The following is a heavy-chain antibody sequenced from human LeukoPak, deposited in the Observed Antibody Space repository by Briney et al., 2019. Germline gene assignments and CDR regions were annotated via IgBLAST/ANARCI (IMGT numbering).Heavy chain of an antibody. CDR2: ISSSSSTI. J-gene: IGHJ3*02. Sequence: GGSLRLSCAASGFTFSSYSMNWVRQAPGQGLEWVSYISSSSSTIYYADSVKGRFTISRDNAKNSLYLQMNSLRAEDTAVYYCARERAFDIWGQGTMVTVSS. CDR1: GFTFSSYS. V-gene: IGHV3-48*01. CDR3: ARERAFDI.